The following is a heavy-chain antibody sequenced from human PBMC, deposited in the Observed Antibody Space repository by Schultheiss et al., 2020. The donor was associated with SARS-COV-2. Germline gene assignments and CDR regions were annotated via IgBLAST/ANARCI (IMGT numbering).Heavy chain of an antibody. Sequence: GESLKISCKGSGYSFTSYWIGWVRQMPGKGLEWMGIIYPGDSDTRYSPSFQGQVTISADKSISTAYLQWSSLKASDTAMYYCARHLADGQWLPLGRSMDVWGQGTLVTVSS. V-gene: IGHV5-51*01. CDR1: GYSFTSYW. J-gene: IGHJ4*02. CDR3: ARHLADGQWLPLGRSMDV. D-gene: IGHD6-19*01. CDR2: IYPGDSDT.